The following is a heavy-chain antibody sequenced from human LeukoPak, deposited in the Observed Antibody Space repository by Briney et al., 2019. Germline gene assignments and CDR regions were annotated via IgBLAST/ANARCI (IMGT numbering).Heavy chain of an antibody. CDR2: TRYRSTWNT. CDR3: VRDFNWAFDY. CDR1: GDSVSSKSVS. D-gene: IGHD7-27*01. V-gene: IGHV6-1*01. Sequence: SQTLSLTCAISGDSVSSKSVSWNWTRQSPSRGLEYLGRTRYRSTWNTFYSSSVQGRVTINADTSRNQVSLRLNSVTPEDTALYYCVRDFNWAFDYWGQGTLVTDSS. J-gene: IGHJ4*02.